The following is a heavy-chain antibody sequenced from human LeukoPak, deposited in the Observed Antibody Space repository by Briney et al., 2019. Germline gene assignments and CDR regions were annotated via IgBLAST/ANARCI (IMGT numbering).Heavy chain of an antibody. Sequence: ASVKVSCKASGYTFTSYGISWVRQAPGQGLEWMGWINPNSGGTNYAQKFQGRVTMTRDTSISTAYMELSRLRSDDTAVYYCARAGTWIQLWLDYWGQGTLVTVSS. CDR2: INPNSGGT. D-gene: IGHD5-18*01. J-gene: IGHJ4*02. CDR1: GYTFTSYG. CDR3: ARAGTWIQLWLDY. V-gene: IGHV1-2*02.